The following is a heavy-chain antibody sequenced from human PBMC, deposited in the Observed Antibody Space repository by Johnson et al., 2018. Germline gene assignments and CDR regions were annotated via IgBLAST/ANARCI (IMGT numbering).Heavy chain of an antibody. CDR2: IWYDGSNK. D-gene: IGHD6-13*01. CDR1: GFTFSSYG. J-gene: IGHJ6*02. V-gene: IGHV3-33*01. CDR3: AREIAAAGHYGMDV. Sequence: QVQLVESGGGVVQPGRSLRLSCAASGFTFSSYGMHWVRQAPGKGLEWVAVIWYDGSNKNYADSVKGRFTISRDNFKNTLYLQMNSLSAEDTAVYDGAREIAAAGHYGMDVWGQGTTVTVSS.